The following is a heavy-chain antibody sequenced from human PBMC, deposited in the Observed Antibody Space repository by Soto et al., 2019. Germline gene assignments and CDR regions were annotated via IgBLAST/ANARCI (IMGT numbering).Heavy chain of an antibody. CDR1: GYTFTSYG. D-gene: IGHD2-2*01. J-gene: IGHJ4*02. Sequence: ASVKVSCKASGYTFTSYGISWVRQAPGQGLEWMGWISAYNGNTNYAQKLQGRVTMTTDTSTSTAYMELRSLRSDDTAVYYCASVACSSTSSGVGGFDYWGQGTLVTVSS. CDR2: ISAYNGNT. CDR3: ASVACSSTSSGVGGFDY. V-gene: IGHV1-18*01.